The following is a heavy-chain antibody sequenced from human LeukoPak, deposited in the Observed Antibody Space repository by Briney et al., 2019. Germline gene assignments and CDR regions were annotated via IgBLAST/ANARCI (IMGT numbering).Heavy chain of an antibody. V-gene: IGHV1-2*05. J-gene: IGHJ4*02. CDR1: GYTFTGYY. CDR3: ARDRTRQLVRWGSSLDY. D-gene: IGHD6-13*01. CDR2: INPNSGGT. Sequence: ASVKVSCKASGYTFTGYYMHWVRQAPGQGLEWMGRINPNSGGTNYAQKFQGRVTMTRDTSISTAYMELSRLRSDDTVVYYCARDRTRQLVRWGSSLDYWGQGTLVTVSS.